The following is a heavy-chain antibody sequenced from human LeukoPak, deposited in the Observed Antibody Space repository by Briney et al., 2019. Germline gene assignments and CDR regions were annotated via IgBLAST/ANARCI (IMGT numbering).Heavy chain of an antibody. CDR1: GGSFSPYY. J-gene: IGHJ3*02. D-gene: IGHD6-13*01. CDR3: ATNSSNSRAFDI. CDR2: INHSGNT. V-gene: IGHV4-34*01. Sequence: SETLSPTCAVYGGSFSPYYWSWIRQPPGKGLEWIGQINHSGNTNYNPSLKSRVTISVDTSKNQFSLKLTSVTAADTAVYYCATNSSNSRAFDIWGQGTMVTVSS.